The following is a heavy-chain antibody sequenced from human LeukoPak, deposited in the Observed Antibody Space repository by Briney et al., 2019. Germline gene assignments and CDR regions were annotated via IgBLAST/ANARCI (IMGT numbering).Heavy chain of an antibody. Sequence: GGSMRLSCAAAGFIFSTYGMQWVRLAAGNVLGWVVVISYDGSSKYYAGSVKGRTITSRDYSKNTLCLQMNNLRSEETAVFYCAKGQCDCSGGSCYGVDYWGQGTLVTVSS. D-gene: IGHD2-15*01. CDR3: AKGQCDCSGGSCYGVDY. V-gene: IGHV3-30*18. CDR1: GFIFSTYG. J-gene: IGHJ4*02. CDR2: ISYDGSSK.